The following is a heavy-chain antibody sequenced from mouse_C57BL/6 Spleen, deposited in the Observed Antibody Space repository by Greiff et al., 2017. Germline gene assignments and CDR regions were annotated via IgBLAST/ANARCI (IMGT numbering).Heavy chain of an antibody. Sequence: VQLKESGPVLVKPGASVKMSCKASGYTFTDYYMNWVKQSHGKSLEWIGVINPYNGGTSYNQKFKGKATLTVDKSSSTAYMELNSLTSEDSAVYYCARDGAAQARFAYWGQGTLVTVSA. CDR1: GYTFTDYY. J-gene: IGHJ3*01. CDR2: INPYNGGT. D-gene: IGHD3-2*02. CDR3: ARDGAAQARFAY. V-gene: IGHV1-19*01.